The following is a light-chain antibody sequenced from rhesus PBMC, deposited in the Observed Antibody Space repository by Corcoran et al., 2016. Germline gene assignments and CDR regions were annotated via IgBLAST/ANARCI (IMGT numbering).Light chain of an antibody. CDR3: QQHSNWPLLT. J-gene: IGKJ4*01. V-gene: IGKV3-24*01. Sequence: EIVMTQSPATLSLSSGERVTLSCRASLSVCSSLAWYQQKPGQAPRLLIYGASNRATGAPDRFSVSVSVTYFTLTISSLEPEDVAVCDGQQHSNWPLLTFGRGTKVESK. CDR2: GAS. CDR1: LSVCSS.